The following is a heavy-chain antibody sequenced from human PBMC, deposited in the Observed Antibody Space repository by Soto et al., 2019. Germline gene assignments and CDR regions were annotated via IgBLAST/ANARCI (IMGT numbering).Heavy chain of an antibody. Sequence: HPGGSLRLSCAAAGLTFSSYAMSWVRQAPGKGLEWVSAISNSGGSTNYADSVRGRFTISRDNSNNTLYLQLNSLRAEDTAVYHCAKSHCTSGSICYGGHFDYWGQGALVTVSS. D-gene: IGHD2-2*01. CDR1: GLTFSSYA. J-gene: IGHJ4*02. CDR3: AKSHCTSGSICYGGHFDY. CDR2: ISNSGGST. V-gene: IGHV3-23*01.